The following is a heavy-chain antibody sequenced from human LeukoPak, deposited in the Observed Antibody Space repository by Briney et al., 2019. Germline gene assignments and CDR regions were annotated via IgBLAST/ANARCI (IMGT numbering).Heavy chain of an antibody. CDR1: GFTFSSYG. CDR3: AKFWFGELYDAFDI. D-gene: IGHD3-10*01. CDR2: ISYDGSNK. V-gene: IGHV3-30*18. J-gene: IGHJ3*02. Sequence: GGSLRLSCAASGFTFSSYGMHWVRQAPGKGLEWVAVISYDGSNKYYADSVKGRFTISRDNSKNTLYLQMNSLRAEDTAVYYCAKFWFGELYDAFDIWGQGTMVTVSS.